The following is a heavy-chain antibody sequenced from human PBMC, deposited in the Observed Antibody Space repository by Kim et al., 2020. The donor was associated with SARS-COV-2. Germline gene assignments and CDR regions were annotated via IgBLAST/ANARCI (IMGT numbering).Heavy chain of an antibody. CDR1: GFTFKNYA. Sequence: GESLRLSCLASGFTFKNYAMTWVRQAPGTGLEWVSTISDNAVTSYSADSVKGRFSISRDNSKNTLFLQMSSLRVEDTAMYYCAKSGGGYCSSTTCPADSWGPGTLVTVSS. CDR3: AKSGGGYCSSTTCPADS. J-gene: IGHJ4*02. D-gene: IGHD2-2*01. V-gene: IGHV3-23*01. CDR2: ISDNAVTS.